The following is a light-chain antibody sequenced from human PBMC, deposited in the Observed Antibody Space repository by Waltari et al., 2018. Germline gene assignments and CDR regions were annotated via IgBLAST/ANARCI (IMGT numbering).Light chain of an antibody. Sequence: DIQMTQSTYSLSASAGDRVTITCQASQDITSYLNWYRQKPGQAPQLLIYGASNLETGVPARFSGSGSGTDFTFTISSLQPEDFATYYCQQYGNPPVTFGGGTKVDIK. CDR3: QQYGNPPVT. V-gene: IGKV1-33*01. CDR2: GAS. J-gene: IGKJ4*01. CDR1: QDITSY.